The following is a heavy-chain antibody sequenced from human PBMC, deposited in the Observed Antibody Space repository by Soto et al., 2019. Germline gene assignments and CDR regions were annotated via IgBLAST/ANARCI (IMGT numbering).Heavy chain of an antibody. CDR1: GFTFSSYG. CDR3: AKEITEQWLEHDY. Sequence: QVQLVESGGGVVQPGRSLRLSCAASGFTFSSYGMHWVRQAPGKGLEWVAVISYDGSNKYYADSVKGRFTISRDNSKNTLYLQMNSLRAEHTAVYYCAKEITEQWLEHDYWGQGTLVTVSS. V-gene: IGHV3-30*18. J-gene: IGHJ4*02. D-gene: IGHD6-19*01. CDR2: ISYDGSNK.